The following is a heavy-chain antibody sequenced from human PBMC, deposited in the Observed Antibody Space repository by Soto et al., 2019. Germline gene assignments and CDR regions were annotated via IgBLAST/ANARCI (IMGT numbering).Heavy chain of an antibody. V-gene: IGHV1-2*02. CDR1: GYTFTGYY. CDR2: INPNSGGT. Sequence: ASVKVSCKASGYTFTGYYMHWVRQAPGQGLEWMGWINPNSGGTNYAQKFQGRVTMTRDTSISTAYMELSRLRSDDTAVYYCAGAYYDSSGYRFEYFQHWGQGTLVTVSS. D-gene: IGHD3-22*01. CDR3: AGAYYDSSGYRFEYFQH. J-gene: IGHJ1*01.